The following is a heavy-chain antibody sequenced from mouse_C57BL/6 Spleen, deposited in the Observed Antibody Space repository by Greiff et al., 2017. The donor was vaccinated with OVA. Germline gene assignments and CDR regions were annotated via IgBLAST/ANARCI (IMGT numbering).Heavy chain of an antibody. D-gene: IGHD1-1*01. V-gene: IGHV5-17*01. CDR2: ISSGSSTI. Sequence: EVKVEESGGGLVKPGGSLKLSCAASGFTFSDYGMHWVRQAPEKGLEWVAYISSGSSTIYYADTVKGRFTISRDNAKNTLFLQMTSLRSEDTAMYYCARPPAYGSSSYWYFDVWGTGTTVTVSS. CDR1: GFTFSDYG. J-gene: IGHJ1*03. CDR3: ARPPAYGSSSYWYFDV.